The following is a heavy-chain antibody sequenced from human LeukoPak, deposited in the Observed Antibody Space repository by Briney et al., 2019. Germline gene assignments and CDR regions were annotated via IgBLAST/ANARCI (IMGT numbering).Heavy chain of an antibody. D-gene: IGHD6-19*01. V-gene: IGHV3-48*03. Sequence: GGSLRLSCAASGFTFSSYETNWVRQAPGKGLEWVSYISSSGSTIYYADSVKGRFTISRDNAKNSLYLQMNSLRAEDTAVYYCARGLFSSGWYPIDYWGQGTLVTVSS. CDR3: ARGLFSSGWYPIDY. J-gene: IGHJ4*02. CDR2: ISSSGSTI. CDR1: GFTFSSYE.